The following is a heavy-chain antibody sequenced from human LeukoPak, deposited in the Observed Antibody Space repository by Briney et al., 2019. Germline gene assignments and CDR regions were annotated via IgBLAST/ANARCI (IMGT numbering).Heavy chain of an antibody. D-gene: IGHD2-2*01. CDR3: ARDETGYCSSTSCYAPNWFDP. CDR1: GFTFSSYW. Sequence: GGSLRLSCAASGFTFSSYWMSWVRQAPGKGLEWVANIKQDGSEKYYVDSVKGRFTVSRDNAKNSLYLQMNSLRAEDTAVYYCARDETGYCSSTSCYAPNWFDPWGQGTLITVSS. J-gene: IGHJ5*02. CDR2: IKQDGSEK. V-gene: IGHV3-7*01.